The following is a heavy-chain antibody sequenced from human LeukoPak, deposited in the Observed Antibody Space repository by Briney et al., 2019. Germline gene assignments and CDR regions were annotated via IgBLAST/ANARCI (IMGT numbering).Heavy chain of an antibody. J-gene: IGHJ4*02. D-gene: IGHD2-2*03. CDR3: ARGAGYCSSTSCYFDY. V-gene: IGHV4-34*01. Sequence: PSDTLSLTCAVYGGSFSGYYWSWIRQPPGKGLEWIGEINHSGSTNYNPSLKSRATISVDTSKNQFSLKLSSVTAADTAVYYCARGAGYCSSTSCYFDYWGEGTLVTVSS. CDR1: GGSFSGYY. CDR2: INHSGST.